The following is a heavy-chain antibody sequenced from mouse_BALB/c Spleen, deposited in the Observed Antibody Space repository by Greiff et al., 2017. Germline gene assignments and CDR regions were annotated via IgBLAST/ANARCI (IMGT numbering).Heavy chain of an antibody. D-gene: IGHD2-10*02. CDR2: ISDGGSYT. J-gene: IGHJ4*01. Sequence: DVKLLESGGGLVKPGGSLKLSCAASGFTFSDYYMYWVRQTPEKRLEWVATISDGGSYTYYPDSVKGRFTISRDNAKNNLYLQMSSLKSEDTAMYYCAREGGYGNYDEAMDYWGQGTSVTVSS. CDR1: GFTFSDYY. CDR3: AREGGYGNYDEAMDY. V-gene: IGHV5-4*02.